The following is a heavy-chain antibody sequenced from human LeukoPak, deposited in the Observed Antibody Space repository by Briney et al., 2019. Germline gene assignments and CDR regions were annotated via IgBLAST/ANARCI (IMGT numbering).Heavy chain of an antibody. CDR3: ARSSIAAEDFDY. Sequence: PSETLPLTCTVSGGSISSYYWSWIRQPPGKGLEWIGYIYYSGSTNYNPSLKSRVTISVDTSKNQFSLKLSSVTAADTAVYYCARSSIAAEDFDYWGQGTLVTVSS. D-gene: IGHD6-13*01. CDR2: IYYSGST. J-gene: IGHJ4*02. CDR1: GGSISSYY. V-gene: IGHV4-59*01.